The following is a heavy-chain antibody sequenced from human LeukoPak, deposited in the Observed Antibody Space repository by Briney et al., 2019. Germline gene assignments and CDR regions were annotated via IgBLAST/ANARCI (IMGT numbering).Heavy chain of an antibody. D-gene: IGHD2-8*02. Sequence: GGSLRLSCAASGFTFSSYWMTWVRQAPGKGLEWVANIKQDGSEKYYVDSVKGRFTISRDNSKSTLSLQMNSLRAEDTAIYYCATYRQVLLPFESWGQGTLVTVSS. CDR2: IKQDGSEK. V-gene: IGHV3-7*03. CDR3: ATYRQVLLPFES. CDR1: GFTFSSYW. J-gene: IGHJ4*02.